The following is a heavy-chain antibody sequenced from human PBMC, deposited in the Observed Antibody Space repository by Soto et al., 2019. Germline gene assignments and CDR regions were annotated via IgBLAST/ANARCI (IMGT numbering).Heavy chain of an antibody. D-gene: IGHD1-26*01. J-gene: IGHJ5*02. CDR2: ISAYTDTP. CDR1: GYTFTNFG. Sequence: SVKVCCKASGYTFTNFGVTWVRRAPGQGLEWMGWISAYTDTPNYAQKFQGRVTMTIDTSTSTAYMDLRSLTSDDTAVYYCARVLPRVEACLDPWGQGPLVTVS. CDR3: ARVLPRVEACLDP. V-gene: IGHV1-18*01.